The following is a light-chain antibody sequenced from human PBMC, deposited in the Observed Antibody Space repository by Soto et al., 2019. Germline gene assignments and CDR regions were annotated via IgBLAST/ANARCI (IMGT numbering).Light chain of an antibody. V-gene: IGLV2-23*01. CDR2: EGS. J-gene: IGLJ2*01. Sequence: QSALTQPASVSGSPGQSITISCTGTSSDVGSYNLVSWYQQHPGKAPKLMIYEGSKRPSGVSNRFSGSKSGNTASLTISGLQSEEEADYYCCSYAGNQAVFGGGTKVTVL. CDR3: CSYAGNQAV. CDR1: SSDVGSYNL.